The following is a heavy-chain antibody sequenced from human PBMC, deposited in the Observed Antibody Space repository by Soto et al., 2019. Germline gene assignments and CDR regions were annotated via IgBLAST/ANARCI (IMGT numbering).Heavy chain of an antibody. D-gene: IGHD2-2*01. V-gene: IGHV1-2*02. CDR1: GYTFTGYY. CDR3: ARVSEYCSSTSCYEGRYAFDI. J-gene: IGHJ3*02. CDR2: INPNSGGT. Sequence: QVQLVQSGAEVKKPGASVKVSCKASGYTFTGYYMHWVRQAPGQGLEWMGWINPNSGGTNYAQKFQGGVTITRATSISTAYMELSRLRSDDTAVYYCARVSEYCSSTSCYEGRYAFDIWGQGTMVTVSS.